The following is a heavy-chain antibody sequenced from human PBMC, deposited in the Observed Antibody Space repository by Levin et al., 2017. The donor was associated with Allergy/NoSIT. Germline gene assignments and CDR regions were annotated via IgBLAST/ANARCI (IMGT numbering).Heavy chain of an antibody. CDR2: ISSSSSYI. D-gene: IGHD6-13*01. Sequence: PGESLKISCAASGFTFSSYSMNWVRQAPGKGLEWVSSISSSSSYIYYADSVKGRFTISRDNAKNSLYLQMNSLRAEDTAVYYCARVRGPNSSSWYLNPLDGMDVWGQGTTVTVSS. J-gene: IGHJ6*02. V-gene: IGHV3-21*01. CDR3: ARVRGPNSSSWYLNPLDGMDV. CDR1: GFTFSSYS.